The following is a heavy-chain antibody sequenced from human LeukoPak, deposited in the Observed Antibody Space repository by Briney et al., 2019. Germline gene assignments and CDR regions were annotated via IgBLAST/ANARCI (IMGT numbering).Heavy chain of an antibody. J-gene: IGHJ4*02. D-gene: IGHD2-21*02. CDR1: GFTFSGYA. V-gene: IGHV3-23*01. Sequence: GGSLRLSCAASGFTFSGYAMSWVRQAPGKGLEWVSGISDDGIATYYADSVKGRFTISRDNSKNTVHVQMDSLSAADTAVYYCAKFRGGDLPVSHFDSWGQGILVKVSS. CDR3: AKFRGGDLPVSHFDS. CDR2: ISDDGIAT.